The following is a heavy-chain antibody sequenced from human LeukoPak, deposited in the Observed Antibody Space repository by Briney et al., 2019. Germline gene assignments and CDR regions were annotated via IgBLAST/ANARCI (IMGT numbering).Heavy chain of an antibody. Sequence: SETLSLTCAVSGASVSSSNWWIWVRRPPKKGLEWIGEIHHSGSTNYNPSLKSRVTMSVDTSKNQISLRLSSVTAADTAVYYCARGLYGSDSYWGQGNLVTVSS. J-gene: IGHJ4*02. CDR3: ARGLYGSDSY. D-gene: IGHD6-19*01. V-gene: IGHV4-4*02. CDR2: IHHSGST. CDR1: GASVSSSNW.